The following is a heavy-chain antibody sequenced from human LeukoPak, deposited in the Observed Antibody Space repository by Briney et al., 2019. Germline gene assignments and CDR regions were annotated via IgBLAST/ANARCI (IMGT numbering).Heavy chain of an antibody. CDR1: GFAFSSHW. D-gene: IGHD3-16*01. J-gene: IGHJ6*02. CDR3: ARDGVPGGRDV. Sequence: GGTLRLSCAASGFAFSSHWMNWYRHAPGKRLEREANVNREGSDKNYVDSVKGRFTISRDKAKNSLYLQMNSLRVEDTAVYYCARDGVPGGRDVWGQGTTVTVS. V-gene: IGHV3-7*01. CDR2: VNREGSDK.